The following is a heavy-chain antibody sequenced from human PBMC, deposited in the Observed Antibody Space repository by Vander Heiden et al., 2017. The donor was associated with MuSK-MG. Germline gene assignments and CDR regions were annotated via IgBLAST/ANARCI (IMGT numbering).Heavy chain of an antibody. CDR3: AKDEGNRMATIQLDY. J-gene: IGHJ4*02. CDR2: ISGSGGST. D-gene: IGHD5-12*01. V-gene: IGHV3-23*01. Sequence: EVQLLESGGGLVQPGGSLRLSCAASGFTFSGYDMSWVRQAPGKGLEWVSAISGSGGSTYYADSVKGRFTISRDNSKNTLYLQMNSLRAEDTAVYYCAKDEGNRMATIQLDYWGQGTLVTVAS. CDR1: GFTFSGYD.